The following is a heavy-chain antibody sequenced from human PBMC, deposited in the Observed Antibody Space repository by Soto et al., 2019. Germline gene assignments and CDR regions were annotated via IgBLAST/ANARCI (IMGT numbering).Heavy chain of an antibody. CDR3: AREVPGDYFDN. CDR2: IYYSGRP. Sequence: QVQLQESGSGLVKPSQTLSLTCSVSGGSISSGDHYWSWIRQSPGKGLEWIGYIYYSGRPYYNPSLKRRLTISVDTSKNQFSLKLSSVTAADTAVYYCAREVPGDYFDNWGQGTLVTVSS. J-gene: IGHJ4*02. V-gene: IGHV4-30-4*01. D-gene: IGHD3-10*01. CDR1: GGSISSGDHY.